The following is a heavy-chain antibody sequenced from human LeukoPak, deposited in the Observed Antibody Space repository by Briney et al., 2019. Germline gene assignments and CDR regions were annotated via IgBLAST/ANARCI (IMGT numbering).Heavy chain of an antibody. D-gene: IGHD3-3*01. CDR3: ARDNDAYDFWSGYFNYYGMDV. V-gene: IGHV1-69*01. CDR2: IIPIFGTA. J-gene: IGHJ6*02. Sequence: SVKVSCKASGGTFSSYGISWVRQAPGQGLEWMGGIIPIFGTANYAQKFQGRVTITADESTSTAYMELSSLRSEDTAVYYCARDNDAYDFWSGYFNYYGMDVWGQGTTVTVSS. CDR1: GGTFSSYG.